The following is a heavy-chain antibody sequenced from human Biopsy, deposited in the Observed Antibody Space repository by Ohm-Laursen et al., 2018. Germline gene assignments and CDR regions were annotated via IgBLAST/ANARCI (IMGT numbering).Heavy chain of an antibody. J-gene: IGHJ4*02. CDR3: AGEIAPWYDSSDYYSFFDY. D-gene: IGHD3-22*01. CDR1: GYTFTGYY. CDR2: LNPNNGGT. Sequence: AASVKVSCKASGYTFTGYYIHWVRQAPGQGLEWVGWLNPNNGGTDYAEKFQGRVTMTRDTSINTAYMELSSLRSDDTAVYFCAGEIAPWYDSSDYYSFFDYWGQGTLVTVSS. V-gene: IGHV1-2*02.